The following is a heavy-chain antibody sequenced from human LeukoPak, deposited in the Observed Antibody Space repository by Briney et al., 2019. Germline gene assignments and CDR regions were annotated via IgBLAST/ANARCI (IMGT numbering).Heavy chain of an antibody. D-gene: IGHD6-25*01. J-gene: IGHJ4*02. Sequence: SETLSLTCTVSVGSINSYYWSWLRQPPGKGLEWIASIYHTGSTNYNPSLSSRVAISIDTAKNQFSLKLTSVTAADTAVYYCARRGRNSSGWQDYLWGQGTLVTVSS. CDR2: IYHTGST. V-gene: IGHV4-59*01. CDR3: ARRGRNSSGWQDYL. CDR1: VGSINSYY.